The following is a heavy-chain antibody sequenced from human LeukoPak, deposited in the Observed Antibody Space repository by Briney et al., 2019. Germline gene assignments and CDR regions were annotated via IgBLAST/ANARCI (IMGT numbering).Heavy chain of an antibody. Sequence: SVKVSCKASGGTFSSYAISWVRQAPGQGLEWMGGIIPIFGTANYAQKFQGRVTITADKSTSTAYMELRSLRSDDTAVYYCARSMIAVAGLNWFDPWGQGTLVTVSS. CDR1: GGTFSSYA. CDR2: IIPIFGTA. CDR3: ARSMIAVAGLNWFDP. J-gene: IGHJ5*02. D-gene: IGHD6-19*01. V-gene: IGHV1-69*06.